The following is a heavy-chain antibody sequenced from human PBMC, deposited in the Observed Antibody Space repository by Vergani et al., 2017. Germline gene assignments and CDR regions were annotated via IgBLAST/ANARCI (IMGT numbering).Heavy chain of an antibody. D-gene: IGHD6-25*01. J-gene: IGHJ6*03. CDR2: IFYSGTT. V-gene: IGHV4-31*11. Sequence: QVQLQESGPGVVKPSQTLSLTCAVSGGSISSGDHCWTWIRQRPGKGLEWIGYIFYSGTTYDNPSLRSRLTISVDTSQNQVSLKLRSVTAADTAVYYCARVDTQVPATSHFYYMDVWGKGTTVVVSS. CDR1: GGSISSGDHC. CDR3: ARVDTQVPATSHFYYMDV.